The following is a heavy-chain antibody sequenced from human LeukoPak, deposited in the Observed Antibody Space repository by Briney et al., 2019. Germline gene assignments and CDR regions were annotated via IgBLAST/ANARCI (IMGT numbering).Heavy chain of an antibody. Sequence: SETLSLTCTVSGGSISSYYWSWIRQPPGKGLEWIGYIYYSGSTNYNPSLKSRVTISVDTSKNQFSLKLSSVTAADTAVYCCTRGSGGYFFDYWGQGTLVTASS. CDR2: IYYSGST. CDR1: GGSISSYY. J-gene: IGHJ4*02. D-gene: IGHD5-12*01. V-gene: IGHV4-59*01. CDR3: TRGSGGYFFDY.